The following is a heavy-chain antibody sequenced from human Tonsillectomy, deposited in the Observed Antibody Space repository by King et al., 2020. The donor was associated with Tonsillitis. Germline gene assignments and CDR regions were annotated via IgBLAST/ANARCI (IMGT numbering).Heavy chain of an antibody. Sequence: VQLVESGGGFVQPGGSLRLSCATSGFTFSDHYIDWVRQAPGKGLEWVGRSRNKANSYTTEYAASVKGRFTISRDDSKSSLYLQMDSLKTEDTAVYFCVSSSTSPFCNYWGQGTLVTVSS. D-gene: IGHD2-15*01. J-gene: IGHJ4*02. CDR1: GFTFSDHY. V-gene: IGHV3-72*01. CDR3: VSSSTSPFCNY. CDR2: SRNKANSYTT.